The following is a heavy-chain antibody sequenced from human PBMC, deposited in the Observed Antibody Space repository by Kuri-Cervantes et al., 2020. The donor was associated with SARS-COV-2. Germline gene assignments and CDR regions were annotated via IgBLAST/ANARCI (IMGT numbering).Heavy chain of an antibody. CDR2: INPNSGGT. D-gene: IGHD2-21*02. CDR1: GYTFTGYY. V-gene: IGHV1-2*02. J-gene: IGHJ4*02. Sequence: ASVKVSCKASGYTFTGYYMHWVRQAPGQGLEWMGWINPNSGGTNYAQKFQGRVTMTRDTSISTAYMELSRLRSDDTAVYYCARVDPPLAYCGGDCRLFDYWGQGTLVTVSS. CDR3: ARVDPPLAYCGGDCRLFDY.